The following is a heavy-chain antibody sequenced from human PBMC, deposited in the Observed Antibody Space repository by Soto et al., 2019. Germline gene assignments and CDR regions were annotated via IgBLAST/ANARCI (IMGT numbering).Heavy chain of an antibody. CDR1: EIIFSGYG. V-gene: IGHV3-33*01. CDR3: ARDGVGGTVFFGYLDY. D-gene: IGHD1-26*01. CDR2: IRFDGSNI. J-gene: IGHJ4*03. Sequence: GRSLRLSCAVSEIIFSGYGMHWFRQAPGKGLEWVAVIRFDGSNIHYADSVKGRFTISRDNSKNTLYLQMDSLRAEDTAVYYCARDGVGGTVFFGYLDYWGPGALVTVSS.